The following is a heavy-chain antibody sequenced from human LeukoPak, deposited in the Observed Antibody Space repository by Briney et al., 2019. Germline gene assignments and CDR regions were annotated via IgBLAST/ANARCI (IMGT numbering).Heavy chain of an antibody. D-gene: IGHD5-18*01. J-gene: IGHJ4*02. CDR3: ARVDTVMAYYFDL. CDR1: GFTVSTNC. CDR2: IYSGGTT. V-gene: IGHV3-53*04. Sequence: GGSLRLSCAASGFTVSTNCMTWVRQAPGKGLEWVSTIYSGGTTHYADSVMGRFTISRHNSRSTLYLQMNSLRAEDTAVYYCARVDTVMAYYFDLWGQGTLVTVSS.